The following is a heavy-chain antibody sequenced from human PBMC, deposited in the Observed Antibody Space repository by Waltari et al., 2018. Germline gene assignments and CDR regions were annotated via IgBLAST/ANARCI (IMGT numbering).Heavy chain of an antibody. J-gene: IGHJ2*01. CDR3: ARVAPNWSVDL. CDR2: DNNDGSVT. V-gene: IGHV3-74*01. Sequence: EVQLVESGGGLVQPGGSLRLSCAASGLTFGSYWMHWVRHPPGKGLVWVSRDNNDGSVTSYADSVKCRVTISRDTGKNTLYLQMNSLRAEDAGVYYCARVAPNWSVDLWGRGTLVTVSS. CDR1: GLTFGSYW.